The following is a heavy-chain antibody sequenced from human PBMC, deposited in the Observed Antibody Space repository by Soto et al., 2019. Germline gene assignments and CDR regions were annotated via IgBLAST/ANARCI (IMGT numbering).Heavy chain of an antibody. V-gene: IGHV4-59*01. CDR1: GGSISSYY. CDR3: AREKARPGPVDY. CDR2: IYYSGST. D-gene: IGHD6-6*01. J-gene: IGHJ4*02. Sequence: QLQLQESGPGLVKPSETLSLTCTVSGGSISSYYWSWIRQPPGKGLEWIGYIYYSGSTNYNPSLKSRVTISVDTSKNQFSLKLSSVTAADTAVYYCAREKARPGPVDYWGQGTLVTVSS.